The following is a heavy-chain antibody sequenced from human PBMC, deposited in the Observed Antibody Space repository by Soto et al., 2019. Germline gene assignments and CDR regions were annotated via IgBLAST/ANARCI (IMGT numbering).Heavy chain of an antibody. J-gene: IGHJ4*02. CDR2: ILSDYNT. CDR3: ARRTNGYFGY. D-gene: IGHD2-8*01. CDR1: GFTFRDYN. V-gene: IGHV3-23*03. Sequence: EVQLLESGGGLAQPGGSLTLSCAASGFTFRDYNMTWVRQAPGQVLECISVILSDYNTFYAGSVRGRFTISRDNSKNTIYLEMNSLRAEDTAVYYCARRTNGYFGYWGQGALVTVSS.